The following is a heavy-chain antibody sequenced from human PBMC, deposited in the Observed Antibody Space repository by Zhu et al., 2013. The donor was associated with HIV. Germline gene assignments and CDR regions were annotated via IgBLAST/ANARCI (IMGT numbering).Heavy chain of an antibody. CDR1: GYSFTSYW. Sequence: EVQLVQSGAEVKKPGESLKISCKGSGYSFTSYWIGWVRQMPGKGLEWMGIIYPGDSDTRYSPSFQGQVTISADKSISTAYLQWSSLKASDTAMYYCARRRLGYYYGSEKKGYYFDYWGQGTLVTVSS. CDR2: IYPGDSDT. J-gene: IGHJ4*02. CDR3: ARRRLGYYYGSEKKGYYFDY. V-gene: IGHV5-51*01. D-gene: IGHD3-10*01.